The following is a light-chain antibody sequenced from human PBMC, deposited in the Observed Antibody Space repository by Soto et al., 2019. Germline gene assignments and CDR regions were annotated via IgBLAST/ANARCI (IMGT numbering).Light chain of an antibody. CDR2: EVS. J-gene: IGLJ1*01. V-gene: IGLV2-14*01. CDR1: SSDVGGYNY. CDR3: SSYTSSSIDYV. Sequence: QSVLTQPASVSGSPGQSITISCTGTSSDVGGYNYVSWYQQHPGKAPKLMIYEVSNRPSGVSNRFSGSKSDNTASLTISGLQAEDEADYYCSSYTSSSIDYVFGTGTQLTVL.